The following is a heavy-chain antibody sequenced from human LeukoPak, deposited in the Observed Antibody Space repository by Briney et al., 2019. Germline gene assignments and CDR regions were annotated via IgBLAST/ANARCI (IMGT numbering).Heavy chain of an antibody. CDR3: ARDLRHPVGGTSY. CDR2: ISPSSNYI. J-gene: IGHJ4*02. Sequence: GGSLRLSCAASGFTFSSYSVNWVRQAPGKGLEWVSSISPSSNYIYYADSVKGRFTISRDNAKTSLYLQMNSLRAEDTAVCYCARDLRHPVGGTSYWGQGTLVTVSS. CDR1: GFTFSSYS. V-gene: IGHV3-21*01. D-gene: IGHD4-23*01.